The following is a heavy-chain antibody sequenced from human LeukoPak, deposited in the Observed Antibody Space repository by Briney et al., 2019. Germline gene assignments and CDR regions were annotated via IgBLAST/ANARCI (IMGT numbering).Heavy chain of an antibody. J-gene: IGHJ6*03. CDR2: MNPNTGKT. V-gene: IGHV1-8*03. Sequence: AAVKVSCMASGYSFNTFDINWVRQAPGQGLEWMGWMNPNTGKTGYAQKFQGRVTITGNSSISTVDMELSSLTSDDTAVYYCARGPLTGEHYHYYMDVWGKGTTVTVSS. D-gene: IGHD7-27*01. CDR1: GYSFNTFD. CDR3: ARGPLTGEHYHYYMDV.